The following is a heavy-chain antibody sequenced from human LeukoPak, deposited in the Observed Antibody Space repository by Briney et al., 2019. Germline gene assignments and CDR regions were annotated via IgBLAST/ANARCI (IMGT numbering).Heavy chain of an antibody. D-gene: IGHD2-2*01. J-gene: IGHJ4*02. CDR2: ISASGSKT. V-gene: IGHV3-23*01. Sequence: PGGSLRLSCVASGFTFSKFAVRWVRQAPGKGLEWVSSISASGSKTYDADSVKGRFTISRDNSKKTFYLDMNSLRADDTAVYYCAKVKDIVVVPAALGYFDYWGQGTLVTVSS. CDR1: GFTFSKFA. CDR3: AKVKDIVVVPAALGYFDY.